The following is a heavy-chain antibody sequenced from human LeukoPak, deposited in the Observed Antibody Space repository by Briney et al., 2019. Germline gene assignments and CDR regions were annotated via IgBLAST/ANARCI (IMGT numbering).Heavy chain of an antibody. CDR1: GCTFSSYG. Sequence: PGGSLRLSCAASGCTFSSYGMHWVRQAPGQGLEWVAFIRSDGSNKYSADSVKGRFTISRDNSKNTLYLHMNSLRAEDTAVYYCAKDKLMVYAITERMATIPGAFDIWGQGTMVTVSS. D-gene: IGHD2-8*01. CDR3: AKDKLMVYAITERMATIPGAFDI. J-gene: IGHJ3*02. V-gene: IGHV3-30*02. CDR2: IRSDGSNK.